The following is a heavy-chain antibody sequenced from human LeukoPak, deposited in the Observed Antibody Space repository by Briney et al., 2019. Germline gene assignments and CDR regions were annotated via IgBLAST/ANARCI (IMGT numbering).Heavy chain of an antibody. Sequence: NPSQTLSLTCTVSGGSISSGGYYWSWIRQHPGKGLEWIGYIYYSGSTYYNPSLKSRVTISVDTSKNQFSLKLSSVTAADTAVYYCARANVVPGDYGMDVWGQGTTVTVSS. CDR1: GGSISSGGYY. CDR3: ARANVVPGDYGMDV. V-gene: IGHV4-31*03. D-gene: IGHD2-2*01. CDR2: IYYSGST. J-gene: IGHJ6*02.